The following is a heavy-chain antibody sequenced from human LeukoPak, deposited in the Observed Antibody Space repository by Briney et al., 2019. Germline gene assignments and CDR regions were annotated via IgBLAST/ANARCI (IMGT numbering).Heavy chain of an antibody. Sequence: GGSLRLSCAASGFRFNTFWMSWVRQAPGKGLEWVANIKQDGNEKYYADSVKGRFTISRDNAKNSLYLQMNSLRAEDTAVYYCAREAVAGTDWFDPWGQGTLVTVSS. V-gene: IGHV3-7*01. CDR1: GFRFNTFW. CDR2: IKQDGNEK. D-gene: IGHD6-19*01. J-gene: IGHJ5*02. CDR3: AREAVAGTDWFDP.